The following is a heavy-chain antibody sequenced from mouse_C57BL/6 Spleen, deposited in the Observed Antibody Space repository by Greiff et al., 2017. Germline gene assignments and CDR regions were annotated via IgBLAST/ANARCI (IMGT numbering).Heavy chain of an antibody. V-gene: IGHV1-81*01. CDR1: GYTFTSYG. CDR2: IYPRSGNT. Sequence: LQESGAELVRPGASVKLSCKASGYTFTSYGISWVKQRTGQGLEWIGEIYPRSGNTYYNEKFKGKATLTADKSSSTAYMELRRLTSEDSAVYFCARGAVVAPDAMDYWGQGTSVTVSS. D-gene: IGHD1-1*01. CDR3: ARGAVVAPDAMDY. J-gene: IGHJ4*01.